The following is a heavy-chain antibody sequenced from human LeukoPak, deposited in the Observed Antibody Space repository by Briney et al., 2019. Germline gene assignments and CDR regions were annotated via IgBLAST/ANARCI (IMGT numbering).Heavy chain of an antibody. D-gene: IGHD7-27*01. CDR1: GGTFSSYA. J-gene: IGHJ4*02. V-gene: IGHV1-69*13. CDR3: TVGPPNWGFDY. CDR2: IIPIFGTA. Sequence: ASVKVSCKASGGTFSSYAISWVRQAPGQGLEWMGGIIPIFGTANYAQKFQGRVTITADESTSTAYMELSSLRSEDTAVYYCTVGPPNWGFDYWGQGTLVTVSS.